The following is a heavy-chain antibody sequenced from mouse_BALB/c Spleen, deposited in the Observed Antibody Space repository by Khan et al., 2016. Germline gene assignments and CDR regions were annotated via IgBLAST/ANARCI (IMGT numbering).Heavy chain of an antibody. Sequence: QVQLQQSGAELARPGASVRLSCKASGYTSANYWMQWVKQRPGQGLEWSGSIYPGDGDTRYSQKFKDKDTLTADKSSSAAYMHLRSVASEDSAVYYCADALFVYWGQGTLVTVSA. CDR2: IYPGDGDT. CDR3: ADALFVY. J-gene: IGHJ3*01. V-gene: IGHV1-87*01. CDR1: GYTSANYW.